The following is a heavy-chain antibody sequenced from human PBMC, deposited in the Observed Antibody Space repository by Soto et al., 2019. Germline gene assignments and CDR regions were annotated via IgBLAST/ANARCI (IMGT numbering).Heavy chain of an antibody. D-gene: IGHD5-18*01. V-gene: IGHV3-48*02. CDR3: AREVRDTAVADFDY. CDR1: GFTFSSYS. CDR2: ISSSISTM. J-gene: IGHJ4*02. Sequence: EVQLVESGGGLVQPGGSLRLSCAASGFTFSSYSMNWVRQAAGEGLEWLSYISSSISTMHYADSVKGRFTISRDNAKNSLYLQINSLREEDTAVYYCAREVRDTAVADFDYWGQGTLVTVSS.